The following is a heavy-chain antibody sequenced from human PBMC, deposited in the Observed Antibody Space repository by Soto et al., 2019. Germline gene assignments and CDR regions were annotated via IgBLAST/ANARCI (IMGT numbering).Heavy chain of an antibody. CDR1: GDALNSGNYY. Sequence: PSEPLSLTCTVSGDALNSGNYYWSWIRQVPGKGLEWIGHIYVTGAVDYNPSLRDRITISQDTSERQFSLNLRLVTAADTAVYYCERIRIATNKYKWFDPWGQGTLVTVYS. V-gene: IGHV4-31*03. CDR2: IYVTGAV. CDR3: ERIRIATNKYKWFDP. J-gene: IGHJ5*02. D-gene: IGHD2-21*01.